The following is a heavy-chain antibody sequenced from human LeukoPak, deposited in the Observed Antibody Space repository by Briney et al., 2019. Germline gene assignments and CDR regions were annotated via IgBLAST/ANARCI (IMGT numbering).Heavy chain of an antibody. CDR2: INHSGST. CDR3: ARGYWHHLRITIFGVVTLFDY. D-gene: IGHD3-3*01. CDR1: GGSFSGYY. J-gene: IGHJ4*02. V-gene: IGHV4-34*01. Sequence: SETLSLTCAVYGGSFSGYYWSWIRQPPGKGLEWIGDINHSGSTNYNPSLKSRVTISVDTSKNQFSLKLSSVTAADTAVYYCARGYWHHLRITIFGVVTLFDYWGQGTLVTVSS.